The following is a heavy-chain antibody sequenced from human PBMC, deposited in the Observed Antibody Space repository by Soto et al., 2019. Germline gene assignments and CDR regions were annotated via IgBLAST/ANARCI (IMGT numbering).Heavy chain of an antibody. CDR3: AKDITTLGPDAFDI. D-gene: IGHD1-1*01. Sequence: EVQLVESGGGLVQPDRSLRLSCAASGFTFDDYAMHWVRQAPGKGLEWVSGISWNSGSIGYADSVKGRFTISRDNAKNSLYLQMNSLRAEDTALYYCAKDITTLGPDAFDIWGQGTMVTVSS. J-gene: IGHJ3*02. V-gene: IGHV3-9*01. CDR2: ISWNSGSI. CDR1: GFTFDDYA.